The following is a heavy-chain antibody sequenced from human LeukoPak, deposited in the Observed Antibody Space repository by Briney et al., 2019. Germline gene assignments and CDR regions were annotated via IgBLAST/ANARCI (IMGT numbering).Heavy chain of an antibody. D-gene: IGHD4-17*01. CDR1: GGSISSYS. CDR3: ARDTDYGERD. J-gene: IGHJ4*02. V-gene: IGHV4-59*01. Sequence: ESSETLSLTCTVSGGSISSYSWSWIRQPPGKGLEWTGYISYSGITDYNPSLKSRVSISVDTPKNQVSLKLSSVTAADTAVYYCARDTDYGERDWGQGTLVTVSS. CDR2: ISYSGIT.